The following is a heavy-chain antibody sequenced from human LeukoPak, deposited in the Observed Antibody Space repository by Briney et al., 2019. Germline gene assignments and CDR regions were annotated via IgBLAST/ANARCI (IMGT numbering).Heavy chain of an antibody. V-gene: IGHV1-46*01. D-gene: IGHD3-10*01. CDR2: ISPSGGST. CDR3: ARGMWFDTLFSAFDV. J-gene: IGHJ3*01. CDR1: GYTFTSNY. Sequence: ASVKVSCKAFGYTFTSNYMHWVRQAPGQGPEWMGVISPSGGSTTYAQKFQGRVTLTRDMSTSTDYLELSSLRSEDTAVYYCARGMWFDTLFSAFDVWGQGTMVSVSS.